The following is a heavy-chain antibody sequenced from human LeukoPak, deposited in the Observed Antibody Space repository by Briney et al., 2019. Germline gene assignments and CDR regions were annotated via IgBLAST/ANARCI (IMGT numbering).Heavy chain of an antibody. Sequence: PGGSLRLSCAASGFTFSSYAMSWVRQAPGKGLEWVSAISGSGGSTYYADSVKGRFTISRDNSKNTLYLQMNSLRAEDTAVYYCATIYYYDSSGYYPEYYFDYWGQGTLVTVSS. V-gene: IGHV3-23*01. CDR3: ATIYYYDSSGYYPEYYFDY. J-gene: IGHJ4*02. CDR1: GFTFSSYA. CDR2: ISGSGGST. D-gene: IGHD3-22*01.